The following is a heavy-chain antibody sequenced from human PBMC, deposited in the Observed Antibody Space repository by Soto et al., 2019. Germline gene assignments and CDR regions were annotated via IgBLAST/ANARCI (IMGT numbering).Heavy chain of an antibody. D-gene: IGHD2-2*01. Sequence: GGSLRLSCAASGFTVSSNYMSWVRQAPGKGLEWVSVIYSGGSTYYADSVKGRFTISRHNSKNTLYLQMNSLRAVDLDVYYCTRAQKRYCSSTSCPKPRFYYYYYMDVWGKGTTVTVSS. J-gene: IGHJ6*03. CDR2: IYSGGST. CDR3: TRAQKRYCSSTSCPKPRFYYYYYMDV. V-gene: IGHV3-53*04. CDR1: GFTVSSNY.